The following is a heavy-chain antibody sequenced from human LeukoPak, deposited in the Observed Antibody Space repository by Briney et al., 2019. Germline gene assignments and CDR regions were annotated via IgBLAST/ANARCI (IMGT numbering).Heavy chain of an antibody. V-gene: IGHV3-74*01. J-gene: IGHJ4*02. CDR2: VSGDGSTT. Sequence: PGRSLRLSCAASGFTFSSFYMHCVRQAPGKGLVWVSRVSGDGSTTSYADSVKGRFTISRDNAKNTLSLQMNSPGAEDTAAYYCARGGYGAYMGWGQGTLVTVSS. D-gene: IGHD4-17*01. CDR3: ARGGYGAYMG. CDR1: GFTFSSFY.